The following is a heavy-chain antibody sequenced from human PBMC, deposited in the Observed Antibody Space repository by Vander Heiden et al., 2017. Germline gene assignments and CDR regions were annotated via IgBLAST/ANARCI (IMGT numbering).Heavy chain of an antibody. CDR1: GFTFSNAW. J-gene: IGHJ4*02. CDR3: TTDVLCDSSGYRFDY. CDR2: IKSKTDGGTT. D-gene: IGHD3-22*01. Sequence: SCAASGFTFSNAWMSWVRQAPGKGLEWVGRIKSKTDGGTTDYAAPVKGRFTISRDDSKNTLYLQMNRLKTEDTAVYYCTTDVLCDSSGYRFDYWGQGTLVTVSS. V-gene: IGHV3-15*01.